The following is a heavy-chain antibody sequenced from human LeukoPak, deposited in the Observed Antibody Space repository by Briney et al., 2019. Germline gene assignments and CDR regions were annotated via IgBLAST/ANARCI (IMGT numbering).Heavy chain of an antibody. CDR2: IYYSGST. Sequence: KTSETLCLTCTVSGCSISSYYWSWIRQPPGKGLEWIGDIYYSGSTNYNPSLKSRVTISVATSKNQFSLKLSSVNAAATAVYYCARRVNGLFDWSPNWLDPWGQGTLVTVSS. J-gene: IGHJ5*02. D-gene: IGHD3-9*01. CDR1: GCSISSYY. CDR3: ARRVNGLFDWSPNWLDP. V-gene: IGHV4-59*08.